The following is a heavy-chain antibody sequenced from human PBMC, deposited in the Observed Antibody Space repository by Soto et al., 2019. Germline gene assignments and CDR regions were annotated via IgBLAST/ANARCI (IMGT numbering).Heavy chain of an antibody. V-gene: IGHV1-18*01. CDR3: ARGGVMAHLDV. Sequence: ASVKVSCKASGYIFTTDGITWVRQAPGQGLEWMGWINAYNGNTGYAQKVQGRVTMTTDIPTSTAYMELRGLRSDDTAVYYCARGGVMAHLDVWGQGTTVTVSS. CDR1: GYIFTTDG. J-gene: IGHJ6*02. D-gene: IGHD3-16*01. CDR2: INAYNGNT.